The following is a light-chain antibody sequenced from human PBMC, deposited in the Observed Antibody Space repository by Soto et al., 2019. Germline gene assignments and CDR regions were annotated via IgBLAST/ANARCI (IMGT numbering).Light chain of an antibody. Sequence: EIMLTQSLGTLSLSPGERATLSCRASQSVSNNYLAWYQQKPGQAPRLLIYGASNRATGIPDRFSGSGSGTEFTLTISGLQSEDFAVYYCQQYHNWPPWTFGQGSKVDIK. CDR1: QSVSNN. V-gene: IGKV3D-15*01. J-gene: IGKJ1*01. CDR3: QQYHNWPPWT. CDR2: GAS.